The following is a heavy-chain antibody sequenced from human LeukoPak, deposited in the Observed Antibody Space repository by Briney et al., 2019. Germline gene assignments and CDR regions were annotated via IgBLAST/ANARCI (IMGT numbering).Heavy chain of an antibody. V-gene: IGHV1-69*13. CDR2: IIPIFGTA. D-gene: IGHD6-13*01. CDR3: ARSPRGQQLVLAAFDI. Sequence: ASVKVSCKASGYTFISYAISWVRQAPGQGLEWMGGIIPIFGTANYAQKFQGRVTITADESTSTAYMELSSLRSEDTAVYYCARSPRGQQLVLAAFDIWGQGTMVTVSS. CDR1: GYTFISYA. J-gene: IGHJ3*02.